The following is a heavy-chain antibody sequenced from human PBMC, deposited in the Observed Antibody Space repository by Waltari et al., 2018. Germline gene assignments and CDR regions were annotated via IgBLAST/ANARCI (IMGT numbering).Heavy chain of an antibody. CDR1: GFTFSSYS. V-gene: IGHV3-21*01. D-gene: IGHD2-15*01. Sequence: EVQLVESGGGLVKPGGSLRLSCAASGFTFSSYSMNWVRQAPGKGLEWVSSISSSSSYIYYADSGKGRFTISRDNAKNSLYLQMNSLRAEDTAVYYCARDWGDCSGGSCYFDYWGQGTLVTVSS. J-gene: IGHJ4*02. CDR3: ARDWGDCSGGSCYFDY. CDR2: ISSSSSYI.